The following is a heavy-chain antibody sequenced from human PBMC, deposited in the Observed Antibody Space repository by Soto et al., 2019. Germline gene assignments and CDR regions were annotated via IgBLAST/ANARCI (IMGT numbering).Heavy chain of an antibody. J-gene: IGHJ4*02. CDR3: GRGAGGSYPNYFDY. CDR1: GGSVSSGSYY. D-gene: IGHD1-26*01. V-gene: IGHV4-61*01. CDR2: IYYSGST. Sequence: QVQLQESGPGLVKPSETLSLTCTVSGGSVSSGSYYWSWIRQPPGKGLEWIGYIYYSGSTNYNPPLKLRVTLSVATAKNHFSLKLSSVTAADTAVYYCGRGAGGSYPNYFDYWGQGTLVTVSS.